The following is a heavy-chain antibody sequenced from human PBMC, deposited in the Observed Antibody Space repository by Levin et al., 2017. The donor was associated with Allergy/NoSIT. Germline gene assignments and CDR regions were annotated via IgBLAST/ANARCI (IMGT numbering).Heavy chain of an antibody. CDR2: IYYSGST. V-gene: IGHV4-31*03. J-gene: IGHJ4*02. Sequence: PSETLSLTCTVSGGSISSGCYYWTWIRQHPGKGLEWIGYIYYSGSTYYNPSLKSRVTISVDTSKNQFSLKLSSVTAADTAVYYCARDVAGNPGYFDCWGQGTLVTVSS. D-gene: IGHD4-23*01. CDR3: ARDVAGNPGYFDC. CDR1: GGSISSGCYY.